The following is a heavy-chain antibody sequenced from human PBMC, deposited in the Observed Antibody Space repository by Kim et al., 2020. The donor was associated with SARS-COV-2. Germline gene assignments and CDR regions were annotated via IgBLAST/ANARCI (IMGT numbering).Heavy chain of an antibody. V-gene: IGHV3-23*01. CDR2: ISGSGGST. CDR1: GFTFSSYA. Sequence: GGSLRLSCAASGFTFSSYAMSWVRQAPGKGLEWVSAISGSGGSTYYADSVKGRFTISRDNSKNTLYLQMNSLRAEDTAVYYCAKDRHSLSRAYYFDYWGQGTLVTVSS. CDR3: AKDRHSLSRAYYFDY. J-gene: IGHJ4*02.